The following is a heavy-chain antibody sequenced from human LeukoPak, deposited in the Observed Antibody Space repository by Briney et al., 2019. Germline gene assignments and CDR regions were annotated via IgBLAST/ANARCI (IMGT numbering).Heavy chain of an antibody. CDR1: GGSISSGGYY. J-gene: IGHJ5*02. CDR3: ARGGLTANNWFDP. V-gene: IGHV4-31*03. Sequence: SETLSLTCTVSGGSISSGGYYWTWIRQHPGKGLEWIGYIYYSGSTYYNPSLKSRLTISVDTSKNHFSLKLSSVTAADTAVYYCARGGLTANNWFDPWGQRTLVTVSS. D-gene: IGHD3-9*01. CDR2: IYYSGST.